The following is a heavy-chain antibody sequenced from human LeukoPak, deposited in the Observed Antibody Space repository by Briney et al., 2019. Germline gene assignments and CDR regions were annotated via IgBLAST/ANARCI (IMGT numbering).Heavy chain of an antibody. Sequence: PSQTLSLTCAVFGGSFSSGGYPWSWIRQPPGKGLEWIGYIYHTGATYYTPSLRSRVTISVDKSKILLSLNLTSVTAADTAVYYCARSSTADFDLWGRGTLVTVSS. CDR2: IYHTGAT. CDR3: ARSSTADFDL. CDR1: GGSFSSGGYP. V-gene: IGHV4-30-2*01. J-gene: IGHJ2*01. D-gene: IGHD2-2*01.